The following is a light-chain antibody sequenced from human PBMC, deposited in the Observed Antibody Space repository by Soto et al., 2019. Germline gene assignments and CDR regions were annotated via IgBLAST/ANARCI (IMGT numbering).Light chain of an antibody. CDR1: ESVAGN. Sequence: IVMTQSPATLSVSPGERATLSCRASESVAGNLAWYQQKPGQTPRRLIFAASTRATGSPARFSGSGSGTDFTLTITSLQSEDFAVYYCQQYNTWPQSFGPGTRVDV. V-gene: IGKV3-15*01. J-gene: IGKJ3*01. CDR2: AAS. CDR3: QQYNTWPQS.